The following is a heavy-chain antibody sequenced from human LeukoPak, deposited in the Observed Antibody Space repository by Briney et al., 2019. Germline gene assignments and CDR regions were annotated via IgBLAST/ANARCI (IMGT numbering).Heavy chain of an antibody. Sequence: GGSLRLSCAASGFIFSTYEMNWVRQAPGKGLEWVSYISSSGNTIYYADSVKGRFTISRDNAKNSLYLPMNSLGAEDTAVYYCARFGVTWGQGTLVTVSS. CDR2: ISSSGNTI. J-gene: IGHJ4*02. CDR1: GFIFSTYE. CDR3: ARFGVT. V-gene: IGHV3-48*03. D-gene: IGHD3-16*01.